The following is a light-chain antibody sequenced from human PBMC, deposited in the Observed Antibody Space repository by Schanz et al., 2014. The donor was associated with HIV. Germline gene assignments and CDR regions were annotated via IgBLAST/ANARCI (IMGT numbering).Light chain of an antibody. CDR1: QSVLYSSNNRDY. V-gene: IGKV4-1*01. J-gene: IGKJ4*01. CDR3: QHYFSTPPT. CDR2: WAS. Sequence: DIVMTQSPDSLAVSLGERATINCKSSQSVLYSSNNRDYLAWYQQKPGQPPKLLISWASARESGVPDRFSGSGSGTDFTFTISGLQAEDVAVYYCQHYFSTPPTFGGGTKVEIK.